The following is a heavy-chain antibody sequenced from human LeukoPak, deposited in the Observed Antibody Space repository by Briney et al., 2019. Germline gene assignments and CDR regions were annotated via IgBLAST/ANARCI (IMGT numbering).Heavy chain of an antibody. V-gene: IGHV3-21*01. J-gene: IGHJ4*02. Sequence: SGGSLRLSCAASGFTFSSYKMNWVRQAPGKGLEWVSFISSSNYIYYADSVKGRFTISRDNAKNSLYLQMNSLRAEDTAVYYCARVSNGCNDYWGQGTLVTVSS. CDR2: ISSSNYI. CDR1: GFTFSSYK. D-gene: IGHD6-19*01. CDR3: ARVSNGCNDY.